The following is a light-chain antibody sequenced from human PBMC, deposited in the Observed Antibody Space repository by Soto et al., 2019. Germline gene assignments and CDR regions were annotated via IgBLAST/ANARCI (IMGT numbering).Light chain of an antibody. V-gene: IGKV4-1*01. CDR1: QSVLYSSDRRNY. CDR3: QQYYDTPLT. J-gene: IGKJ2*01. Sequence: DIVMTQSPDSLAVSLGERATLSSKASQSVLYSSDRRNYLAWYQQKPGQPPKLLISWASTRESRVPDRFSGSGSGTDFTLIIRSLQAEDVAVYYCQQYYDTPLTFGQGTKLEIK. CDR2: WAS.